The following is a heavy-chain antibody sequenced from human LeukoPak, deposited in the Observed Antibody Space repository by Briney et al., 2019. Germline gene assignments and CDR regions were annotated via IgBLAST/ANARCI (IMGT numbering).Heavy chain of an antibody. Sequence: ASLKLSCKTSGFTFTNYGITWVRQAPGQGLEWVVWISGNNGETNYAQTVKGRVTMTTDTSTSTAYMELRRLRSDDTAVYYCARATPRITAAGYTYWREGTLVTVHS. D-gene: IGHD6-13*01. CDR2: ISGNNGET. CDR3: ARATPRITAAGYTY. J-gene: IGHJ4*02. V-gene: IGHV1-18*01. CDR1: GFTFTNYG.